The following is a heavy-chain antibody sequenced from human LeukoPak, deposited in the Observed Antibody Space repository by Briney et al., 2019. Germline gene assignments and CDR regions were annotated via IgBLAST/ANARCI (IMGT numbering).Heavy chain of an antibody. Sequence: GGSLRLSCAASGFTISSYAVSWVRQTPGKGLAWVSAISDSGGSTQYADSVKGRFTISRDNSKNTLYLQMNSLRAEDTAVYYCAKDRTHYDILTGFFDYWGQGTLVTVSS. CDR1: GFTISSYA. CDR2: ISDSGGST. D-gene: IGHD3-9*01. CDR3: AKDRTHYDILTGFFDY. V-gene: IGHV3-23*01. J-gene: IGHJ4*02.